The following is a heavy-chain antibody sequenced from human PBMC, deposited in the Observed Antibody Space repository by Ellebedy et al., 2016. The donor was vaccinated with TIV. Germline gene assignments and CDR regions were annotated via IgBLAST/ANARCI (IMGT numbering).Heavy chain of an antibody. J-gene: IGHJ6*02. Sequence: GGSLRLXXAASGFIFSNYVMNWVRQAPGKGLEWVSAISGSGDNTHYADSVKGRFTISRDNSKNTLYLQMNSLRAEDTAVYYCAKETADIVVVPAEDGMDVWGQGTTVTVSS. CDR1: GFIFSNYV. CDR3: AKETADIVVVPAEDGMDV. V-gene: IGHV3-23*01. CDR2: ISGSGDNT. D-gene: IGHD2-2*01.